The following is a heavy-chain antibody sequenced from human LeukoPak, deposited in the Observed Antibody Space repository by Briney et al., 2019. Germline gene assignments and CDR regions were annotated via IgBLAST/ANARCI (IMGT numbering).Heavy chain of an antibody. J-gene: IGHJ4*02. CDR3: ARGHSNSPFLY. Sequence: ASVKVSCKASGYTFISYAMNWVRQAPGQGLEWMGIINPSGGSTSYAQKFQDRVTMTRDTPTSTVYMELSSLRSEDTAVYYCARGHSNSPFLYWGQGTLVTVSS. V-gene: IGHV1-46*01. CDR1: GYTFISYA. CDR2: INPSGGST. D-gene: IGHD6-6*01.